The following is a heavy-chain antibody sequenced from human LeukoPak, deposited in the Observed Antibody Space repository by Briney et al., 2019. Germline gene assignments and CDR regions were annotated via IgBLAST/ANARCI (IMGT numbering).Heavy chain of an antibody. J-gene: IGHJ4*02. CDR2: MNPNSGNT. V-gene: IGHV1-8*03. D-gene: IGHD3-10*01. Sequence: ASVKVSCKASGYTFTSYDINWVRQATGQGLEWMGWMNPNSGNTGYAQKFQGRVTITRNTSISTDYMELSSLRSEDTAVYYCARVVASGSYIDYWGQGTLVTVSS. CDR3: ARVVASGSYIDY. CDR1: GYTFTSYD.